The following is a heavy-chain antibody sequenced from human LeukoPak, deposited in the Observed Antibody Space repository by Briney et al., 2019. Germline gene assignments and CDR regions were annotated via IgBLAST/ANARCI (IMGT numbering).Heavy chain of an antibody. D-gene: IGHD3/OR15-3a*01. J-gene: IGHJ4*02. CDR1: GYTFTGYY. Sequence: ASVKVSCKASGYTFTGYYMHWVRQAPGQGLEWMGWINPNSGGTNYAQKFQGRVTMTRDTSISTAYMELSRLRSDDTAVYYCARDPGDWAYYFDHWGQGTLVTVSS. CDR3: ARDPGDWAYYFDH. V-gene: IGHV1-2*02. CDR2: INPNSGGT.